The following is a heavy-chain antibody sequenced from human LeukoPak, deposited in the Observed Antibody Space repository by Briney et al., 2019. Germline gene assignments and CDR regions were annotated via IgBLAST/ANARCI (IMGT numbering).Heavy chain of an antibody. Sequence: ASVTVSCKSSGYTFTSYDIHWVRQATGHGLEWMGWMNPNSGNTGYAQKFQGRVTMTRNTSISTAYMELSSLRSEDTAVYYCASFRSSGYYYYYYGMDVWGQGTTVTVSS. J-gene: IGHJ6*02. V-gene: IGHV1-8*01. D-gene: IGHD3-22*01. CDR1: GYTFTSYD. CDR2: MNPNSGNT. CDR3: ASFRSSGYYYYYYGMDV.